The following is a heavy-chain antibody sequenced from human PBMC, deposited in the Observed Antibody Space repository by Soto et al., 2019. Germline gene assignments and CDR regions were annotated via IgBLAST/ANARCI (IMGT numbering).Heavy chain of an antibody. D-gene: IGHD6-19*01. Sequence: QVQLVQSGAEVKKPGASVKVSCKASGYTFTSYAMHWVRQAPGQRLEWMGWINAGNGNTKYSQKFQGRVTIIRDTAASTAYMELSSLRSEDTAVYCCASGQVVAGTNDYYYGMDVCGQGTTVTVSS. J-gene: IGHJ6*02. CDR2: INAGNGNT. V-gene: IGHV1-3*01. CDR3: ASGQVVAGTNDYYYGMDV. CDR1: GYTFTSYA.